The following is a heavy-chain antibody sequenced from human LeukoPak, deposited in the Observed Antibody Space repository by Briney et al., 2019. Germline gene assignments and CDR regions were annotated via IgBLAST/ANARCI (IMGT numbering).Heavy chain of an antibody. CDR2: ITDGYTT. V-gene: IGHV3-23*01. Sequence: QTGGSLRLSCAASGFTFSSCVMSWVRQAPGKGLEWVSTITDGYTTYYADSVEGRFTISRDNSKSTVYLQMNGLRVEDTAVYYCAKDPYGDYGYWGQGTLVTVSS. CDR1: GFTFSSCV. CDR3: AKDPYGDYGY. D-gene: IGHD4-17*01. J-gene: IGHJ4*02.